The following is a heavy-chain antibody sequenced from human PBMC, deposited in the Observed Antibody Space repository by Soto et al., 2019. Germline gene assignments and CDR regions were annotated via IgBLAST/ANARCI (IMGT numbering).Heavy chain of an antibody. Sequence: GGSLRLSCAASGFTFSDYYMSWLRKAQGKGLEWVSYIGSSDNIIYYADSGKGRFTISRDNAKNSLYLQMNSLRAEDTAVYYCARDLGYYESSGYFDYWGQGTLVTVPS. V-gene: IGHV3-11*01. J-gene: IGHJ4*02. D-gene: IGHD3-22*01. CDR3: ARDLGYYESSGYFDY. CDR2: IGSSDNII. CDR1: GFTFSDYY.